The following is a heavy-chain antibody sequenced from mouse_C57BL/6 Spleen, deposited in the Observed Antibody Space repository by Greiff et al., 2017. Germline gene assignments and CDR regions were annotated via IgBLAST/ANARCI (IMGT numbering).Heavy chain of an antibody. CDR2: VHPNSGST. CDR1: GYTFTSYW. Sequence: QLKQPGAELVKPGASVKLSCKASGYTFTSYWMHWVKQRPGQGLEWIGMVHPNSGSTNYNEKFKSKATLTVDKSSSTAYMQLSSLTSEDSAVYYCARDSSGYHFDYWGQGTTLTVSS. D-gene: IGHD3-2*02. J-gene: IGHJ2*01. V-gene: IGHV1-64*01. CDR3: ARDSSGYHFDY.